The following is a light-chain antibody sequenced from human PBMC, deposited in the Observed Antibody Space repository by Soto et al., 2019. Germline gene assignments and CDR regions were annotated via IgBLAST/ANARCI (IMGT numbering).Light chain of an antibody. CDR2: GAS. CDR1: QSVSSSY. Sequence: EIVLMQSPGTLSLSPGERATLSCRASQSVSSSYLAWYQQKPGQAPRLLIYGASSRATGIPDRFSGSGSGTDFTLTISRLEPEDFAVYYCQQYGSSPRGFGQGTKLEIK. V-gene: IGKV3-20*01. CDR3: QQYGSSPRG. J-gene: IGKJ2*01.